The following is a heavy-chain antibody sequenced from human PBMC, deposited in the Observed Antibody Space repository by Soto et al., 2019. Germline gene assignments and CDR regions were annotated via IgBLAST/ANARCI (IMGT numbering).Heavy chain of an antibody. V-gene: IGHV1-3*01. CDR2: INAGNGNT. Sequence: QVQLVQSGAEVKKPGASVKVSCKASGYTFTSYAMHWVRQAPGQRLEWMGWINAGNGNTKYSQKFQGRVTITRDTSASTASMELSSLRSEDTAVYYCARSDGPLGDNWGQGTLVTVSS. CDR3: ARSDGPLGDN. J-gene: IGHJ4*02. D-gene: IGHD4-17*01. CDR1: GYTFTSYA.